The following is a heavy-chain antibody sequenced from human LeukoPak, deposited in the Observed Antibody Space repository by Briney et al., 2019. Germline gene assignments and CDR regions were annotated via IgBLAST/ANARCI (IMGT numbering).Heavy chain of an antibody. CDR2: ISYDGRIR. CDR3: ARDPGGRSADYYFDY. Sequence: GRSLRLSCAASGFTFSSYGMHWVRQAPGKGLEWVAIISYDGRIRYYADSVKGRFTVSRDNSKNTLYLQINSLRAEDTAVYYCARDPGGRSADYYFDYWGQGTLVTVSS. V-gene: IGHV3-30*19. CDR1: GFTFSSYG. D-gene: IGHD3-3*01. J-gene: IGHJ4*02.